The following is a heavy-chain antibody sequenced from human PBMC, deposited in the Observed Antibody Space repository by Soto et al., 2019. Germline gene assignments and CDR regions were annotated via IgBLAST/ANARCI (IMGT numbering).Heavy chain of an antibody. D-gene: IGHD2-2*01. CDR2: IYYSGST. V-gene: IGHV4-59*08. CDR3: ARSHLNYCSSTSCYYYYYMDV. CDR1: GGSISSYY. Sequence: SETLSLTCTVSGGSISSYYWSWIRQPPGKGLEWIGYIYYSGSTNYNTSLKSRVTISVDTSKNQFSLKLSSVTAADTAVYYCARSHLNYCSSTSCYYYYYMDVWGKGTTVTVSS. J-gene: IGHJ6*03.